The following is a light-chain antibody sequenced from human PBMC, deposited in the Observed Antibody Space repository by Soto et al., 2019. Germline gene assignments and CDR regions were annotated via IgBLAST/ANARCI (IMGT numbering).Light chain of an antibody. CDR2: DVS. Sequence: QSALTQPASVSGSPGQSITVSCTGTNSDVGRYNYVSWYQQHPGKAPKLMIYDVSDRPSGVSNRFSGSKSGNTASLTISGLQAEDEADYYCSSYTSSSTVVFGGGTKLTVL. CDR1: NSDVGRYNY. CDR3: SSYTSSSTVV. J-gene: IGLJ2*01. V-gene: IGLV2-14*03.